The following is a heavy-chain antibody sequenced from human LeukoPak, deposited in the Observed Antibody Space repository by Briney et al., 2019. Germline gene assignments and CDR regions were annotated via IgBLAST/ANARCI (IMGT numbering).Heavy chain of an antibody. D-gene: IGHD4-17*01. Sequence: GGSLRLSCAVSGFTFSSYAMSWVRQAQGKGLEWVSAISGSGGITYYADSVKGRFTISRDNSKNTLYLQMNSLRAEDTAVYCCAKDMSFGDYNDDFWGQGTLVTVSS. CDR3: AKDMSFGDYNDDF. CDR1: GFTFSSYA. CDR2: ISGSGGIT. J-gene: IGHJ4*02. V-gene: IGHV3-23*01.